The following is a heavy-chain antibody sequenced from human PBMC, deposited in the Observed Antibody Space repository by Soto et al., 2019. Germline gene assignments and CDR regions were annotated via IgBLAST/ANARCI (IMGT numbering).Heavy chain of an antibody. J-gene: IGHJ4*02. D-gene: IGHD6-19*01. V-gene: IGHV3-21*01. Sequence: EVQLVESGGGLVKPGGSLRLSCTASGFTFSSYSMNWVRQAPGKGLEWVSSISSSSSYIYYADSVKGRFTISRDNAKNSLYLQMNSLRAEDTAVYYCARDSQQWPGYWGQGTLVTVSS. CDR1: GFTFSSYS. CDR2: ISSSSSYI. CDR3: ARDSQQWPGY.